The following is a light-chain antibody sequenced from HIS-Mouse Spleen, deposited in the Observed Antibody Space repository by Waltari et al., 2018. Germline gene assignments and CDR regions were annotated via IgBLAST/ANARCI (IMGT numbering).Light chain of an antibody. CDR1: CGAVGCHNL. J-gene: IGLJ2*01. V-gene: IGLV2-23*03. CDR2: EGS. Sequence: QSALTQPAPVSGPPGQSITIACTGTCGAVGCHNLVSRYQQHPGKAPKLMIYEGSKRPSGVSNRFSGSKSGNTASLTISGLQAEDEADYYCCSYAGSSTFEVFGGGTKLTVL. CDR3: CSYAGSSTFEV.